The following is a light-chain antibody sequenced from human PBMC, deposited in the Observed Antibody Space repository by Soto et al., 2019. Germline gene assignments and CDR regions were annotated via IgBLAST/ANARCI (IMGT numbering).Light chain of an antibody. Sequence: QSALTQPPSASGSPGQSVTISCTGTSSDVGGYNYVSWYQHRPGKAPKRMIYDVNKRPSGVPDRFSGSKSGNTASLTVSGLQAEDEADYYCSSYAGSNNYVFGTGTKGTVL. CDR1: SSDVGGYNY. V-gene: IGLV2-8*01. CDR2: DVN. J-gene: IGLJ1*01. CDR3: SSYAGSNNYV.